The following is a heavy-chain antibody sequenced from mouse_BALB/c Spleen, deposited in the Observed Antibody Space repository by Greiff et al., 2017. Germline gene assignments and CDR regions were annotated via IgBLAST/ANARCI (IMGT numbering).Heavy chain of an antibody. CDR1: GYTFTDYN. CDR2: INPNNGGT. D-gene: IGHD1-1*01. V-gene: IGHV1-18*01. Sequence: VQLKQSGPELVKPGASVKIPCKASGYTFTDYNMDWVKQSHGKSLEWIGDINPNNGGTIYNQKFKGKATLTVDKSSSTAYMELRSLTSEDTAVYYCARSLYYYGYFDVWGAGTTVTVSS. CDR3: ARSLYYYGYFDV. J-gene: IGHJ1*01.